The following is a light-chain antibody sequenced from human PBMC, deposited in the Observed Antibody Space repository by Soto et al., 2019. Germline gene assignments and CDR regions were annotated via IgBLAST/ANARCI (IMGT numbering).Light chain of an antibody. J-gene: IGLJ1*01. CDR2: EVS. V-gene: IGLV2-14*01. Sequence: QSALTQPASVSGSPGQSITISCTGTSRDVGGYNYVSWYQQHPGKAPKLMIYEVSNRPSGVSNRFSGSKSANTASLTISGLQAKDEADYYCSSYTSSSALYVFGTGTKLTVL. CDR3: SSYTSSSALYV. CDR1: SRDVGGYNY.